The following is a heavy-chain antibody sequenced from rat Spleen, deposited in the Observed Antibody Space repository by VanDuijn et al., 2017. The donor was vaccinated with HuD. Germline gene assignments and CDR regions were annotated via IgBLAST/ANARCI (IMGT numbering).Heavy chain of an antibody. J-gene: IGHJ4*01. D-gene: IGHD1-2*01. V-gene: IGHV5-27*01. CDR2: ISTGGGIT. CDR1: GFTFSNYY. CDR3: TTSNYYCSYIYLDA. Sequence: EVQLVESGGGLVQPGRTLKLSCAASGFTFSNYYMAWVRQAPTKGLECVAYISTGGGITYYRDSVKGRFTISRDNAKSTLYLQMDSLRSEDTATYYCTTSNYYCSYIYLDAWGQGASFTVSS.